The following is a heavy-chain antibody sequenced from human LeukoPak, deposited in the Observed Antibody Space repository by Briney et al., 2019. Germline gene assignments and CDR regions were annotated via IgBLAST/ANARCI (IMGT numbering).Heavy chain of an antibody. Sequence: GGSLTLPCAASGFTVSSNYKSWVRHAQGAGLEWVSVIYSGGSTYYADSVKGRFPISRENSKNTLYLQMHRLRAEDTAVYYCARGGVSGGNSYYYYGMDVWGQGTTVTVS. J-gene: IGHJ6*02. D-gene: IGHD4-23*01. V-gene: IGHV3-53*01. CDR2: IYSGGST. CDR1: GFTVSSNY. CDR3: ARGGVSGGNSYYYYGMDV.